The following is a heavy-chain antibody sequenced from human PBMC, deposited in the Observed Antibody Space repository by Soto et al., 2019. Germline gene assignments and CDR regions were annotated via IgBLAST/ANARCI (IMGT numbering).Heavy chain of an antibody. D-gene: IGHD3-22*01. Sequence: QVQLVQSGAEVKKPGSSVKVSCKASGGTFSSYAISWVRQAPGQGLEWMGGIIPIFGTANYAQKFQGRVTITADESTSTDNMELSSLRSEDTAVYYCASRYYYDSSGYYYYFDYWGQGTLVTVSS. CDR1: GGTFSSYA. CDR2: IIPIFGTA. CDR3: ASRYYYDSSGYYYYFDY. V-gene: IGHV1-69*01. J-gene: IGHJ4*02.